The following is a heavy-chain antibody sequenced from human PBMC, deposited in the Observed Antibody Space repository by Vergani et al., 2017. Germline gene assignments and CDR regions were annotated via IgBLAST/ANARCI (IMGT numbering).Heavy chain of an antibody. CDR1: GGSISSSSYY. Sequence: QLQLQESGPGLVKPSETLSLTCTVSGGSISSSSYYWGWIRQPPGKGLEWIGYIYYSGSTYYNPSLKSRVTMSVDTSKNQFSLKLSSVTAADTAVYYCASGITILGDAFDIWGQGTMVTVSS. J-gene: IGHJ3*02. CDR2: IYYSGST. V-gene: IGHV4-39*07. CDR3: ASGITILGDAFDI. D-gene: IGHD3-9*01.